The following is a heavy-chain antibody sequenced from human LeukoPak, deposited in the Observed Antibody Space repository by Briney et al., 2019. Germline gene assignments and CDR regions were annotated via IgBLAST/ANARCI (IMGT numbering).Heavy chain of an antibody. CDR3: ARGSAMGVAATGYFDY. D-gene: IGHD2-15*01. Sequence: ASVKVSCKASGYTFTNYYIHWVRQAPGQGLEWMGIINPSGGSTRYAQKFQGRVTMTRGTATSTVYMELSSLRSEDTAVFYCARGSAMGVAATGYFDYWGQGTLVTVSS. J-gene: IGHJ4*02. CDR1: GYTFTNYY. V-gene: IGHV1-46*01. CDR2: INPSGGST.